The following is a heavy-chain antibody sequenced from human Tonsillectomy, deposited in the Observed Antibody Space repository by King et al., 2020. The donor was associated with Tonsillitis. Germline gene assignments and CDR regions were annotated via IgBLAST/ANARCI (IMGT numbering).Heavy chain of an antibody. D-gene: IGHD3-10*01. CDR1: ALTFSSSG. CDR2: ISYDESQK. V-gene: IGHV3-30*18. J-gene: IGHJ4*02. CDR3: AKDRGVAHFDY. Sequence: VQLVESGGGVVQPGRSLRLSCAASALTFSSSGLHWVRQAPGKGLEWVATISYDESQKYYVDSVKGRFTISRDNAEKTVSPQMESLRVDDTAVYYCAKDRGVAHFDYWGQGTLVTVST.